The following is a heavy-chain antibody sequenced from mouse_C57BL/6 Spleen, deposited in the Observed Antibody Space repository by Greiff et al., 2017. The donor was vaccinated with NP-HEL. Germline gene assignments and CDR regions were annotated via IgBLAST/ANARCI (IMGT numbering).Heavy chain of an antibody. CDR1: GYTFTSYW. V-gene: IGHV1-64*01. Sequence: VQLQQPGAELVKPGASVKLSCKASGYTFTSYWMHWVKQRPGQGLEWIGMIHPNSGSTNYNEKFKSKATLTVDKSSSTAYMQLSSLTSEDSAVYYCARLIYYSNSSGFAYWGQGTLVTVSA. CDR3: ARLIYYSNSSGFAY. D-gene: IGHD2-5*01. CDR2: IHPNSGST. J-gene: IGHJ3*01.